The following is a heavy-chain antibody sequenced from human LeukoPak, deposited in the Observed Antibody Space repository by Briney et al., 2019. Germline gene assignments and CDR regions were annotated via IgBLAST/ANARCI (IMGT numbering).Heavy chain of an antibody. CDR3: ARDGGYSRGWTYGAGDY. V-gene: IGHV3-30*04. CDR1: GFTFSSYV. CDR2: ISNDGSDK. J-gene: IGHJ4*02. D-gene: IGHD6-19*01. Sequence: GGSLRLSCAASGFTFSSYVMHWLRQAPGKGLECVAVISNDGSDKYYADSVKGRFTIYRDNSKNTLYLQMNSLRDEDTALYYCARDGGYSRGWTYGAGDYWGQGTLVTVSS.